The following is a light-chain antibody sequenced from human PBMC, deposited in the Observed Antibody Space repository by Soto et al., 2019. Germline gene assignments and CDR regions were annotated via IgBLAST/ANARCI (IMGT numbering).Light chain of an antibody. CDR1: QSISTY. J-gene: IGKJ4*01. CDR3: QHGYSTPLT. CDR2: AAS. V-gene: IGKV1-39*01. Sequence: DIQMTQSPSSLSASVGDRDTITCRASQSISTYLHWYQQKPGKAPNLLIYAASTLQSWVPSRFSGSGSGTDFTLTISSLQPEDFATYFCQHGYSTPLTFGGGTKVDIK.